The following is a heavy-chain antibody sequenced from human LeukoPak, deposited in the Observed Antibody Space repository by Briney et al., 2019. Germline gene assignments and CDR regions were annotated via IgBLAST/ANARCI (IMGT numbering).Heavy chain of an antibody. CDR3: ARRGATHWFDP. J-gene: IGHJ5*02. CDR2: IYYSGST. CDR1: GGSISSSSYY. D-gene: IGHD1-26*01. Sequence: MTSETLSLTCTVSGGSISSSSYYWGWIRQPPGKGLEWIGSIYYSGSTYYNPSLKSRVTISLDTSKNQFSLKLSSVTAADTAVYYCARRGATHWFDPWGQGTLVTVSS. V-gene: IGHV4-39*01.